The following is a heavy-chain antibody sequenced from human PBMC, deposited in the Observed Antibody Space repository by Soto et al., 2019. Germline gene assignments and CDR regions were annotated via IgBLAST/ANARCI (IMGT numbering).Heavy chain of an antibody. V-gene: IGHV1-2*04. CDR1: GYTFTGYY. Sequence: ASVKVSCKASGYTFTGYYMHWVRQATGQGLEWMGWINVNSGATNYAQKFQGWVTMTRDTSISTAYMELSRLRSDDTAVYYCARSTITGTTLDYYGMDVWGQGTTVTVSS. J-gene: IGHJ6*02. CDR2: INVNSGAT. CDR3: ARSTITGTTLDYYGMDV. D-gene: IGHD1-20*01.